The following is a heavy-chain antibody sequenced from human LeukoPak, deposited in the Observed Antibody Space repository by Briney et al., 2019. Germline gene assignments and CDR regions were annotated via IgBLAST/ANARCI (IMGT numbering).Heavy chain of an antibody. V-gene: IGHV3-23*01. CDR1: GFTFSSYA. J-gene: IGHJ1*01. CDR3: ANVMPGSGGYSLQH. D-gene: IGHD3-10*01. Sequence: GGSLRLSCAASGFTFSSYAMSWVRQAPGKGLEWVSAISGSGGSTYYADSVKGRFTISRDNSKNTLYLQMNSLRAEDTAVYYCANVMPGSGGYSLQHWGQGTLVTVSS. CDR2: ISGSGGST.